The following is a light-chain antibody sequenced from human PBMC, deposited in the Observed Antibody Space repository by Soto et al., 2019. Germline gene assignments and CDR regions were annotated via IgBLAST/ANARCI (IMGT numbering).Light chain of an antibody. V-gene: IGLV8-61*01. J-gene: IGLJ3*02. CDR2: STN. CDR1: SGSVSTSYY. Sequence: QTVVTQEPSFSVSPGGTVTLTCGLSSGSVSTSYYPSWYQQTPGQAPRTLIYSTNTRSSGVPDRFSGSILGNKAALTITGAQADDESDYYCVLYKGSGIPNWVFGGGTKVTVL. CDR3: VLYKGSGIPNWV.